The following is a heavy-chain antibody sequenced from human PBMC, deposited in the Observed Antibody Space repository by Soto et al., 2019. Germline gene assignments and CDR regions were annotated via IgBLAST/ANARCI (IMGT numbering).Heavy chain of an antibody. CDR2: MHSTGSA. J-gene: IGHJ4*02. Sequence: QMQLQESGPGLVRPSETLSLTYTVSGGSIRGFYWTWIRQPAGKGLEWIGRMHSTGSANYNPYPKSRVAISIDMSKNQVALKLTSVTAADTALYFCARASMPKAHFDYWGQGTLVTVSS. CDR1: GGSIRGFY. D-gene: IGHD2-2*01. CDR3: ARASMPKAHFDY. V-gene: IGHV4-4*07.